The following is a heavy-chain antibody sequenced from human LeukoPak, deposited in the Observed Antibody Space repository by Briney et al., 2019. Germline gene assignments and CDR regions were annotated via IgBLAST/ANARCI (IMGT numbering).Heavy chain of an antibody. CDR3: ARRSVTRWYYSD. CDR2: ISPTGGT. Sequence: GSLRLSCAASGFTFSSFAMTWVRQAPGKGLEWIGYISPTGGTNYNPSLTSRATVSVDTSKNLFSLKLDPVTAADTAVYFCARRSVTRWYYSDWGQGTLVTVSS. D-gene: IGHD3-10*01. CDR1: GFTFSSFA. V-gene: IGHV4-4*09. J-gene: IGHJ4*02.